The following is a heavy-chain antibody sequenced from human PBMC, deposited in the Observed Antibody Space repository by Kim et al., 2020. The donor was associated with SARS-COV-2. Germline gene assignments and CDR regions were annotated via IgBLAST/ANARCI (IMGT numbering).Heavy chain of an antibody. Sequence: TNNNPALKSRVTISVDKSKNQCSLKLSSVTAADTAVYYCARDLRKDGMDVWGQGTTVTVSS. V-gene: IGHV4-4*02. CDR3: ARDLRKDGMDV. CDR2: T. J-gene: IGHJ6*02.